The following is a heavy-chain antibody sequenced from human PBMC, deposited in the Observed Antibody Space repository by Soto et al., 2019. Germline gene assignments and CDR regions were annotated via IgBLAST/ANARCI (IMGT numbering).Heavy chain of an antibody. J-gene: IGHJ3*01. V-gene: IGHV1-69*01. CDR2: IIPIFGTA. Sequence: QVQLVHSGAEVKNPGSSVKVSCKASGGTFSSYAISWVRQAPGQGLEWMGGIIPIFGTANYAQKFQGRVTNSAGESTSTAYMELSSLRSEDTDVYYCGGWRHSSAFDLWCQGTMVTVSS. D-gene: IGHD6-6*01. CDR1: GGTFSSYA. CDR3: GGWRHSSAFDL.